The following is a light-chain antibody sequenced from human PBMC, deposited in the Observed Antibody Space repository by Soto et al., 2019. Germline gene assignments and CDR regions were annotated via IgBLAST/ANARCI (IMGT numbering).Light chain of an antibody. Sequence: QSVLTQPPSVSGAPGQRVTISCTGSSSNIGANYDVQWYQQLPGTAPRLLIYGNNNRPSGVPDRISGSKSGTSASLAITGLQAEDEGHYYCQSYDSSLSAVVFGAGTKLTVL. CDR2: GNN. CDR1: SSNIGANYD. CDR3: QSYDSSLSAVV. V-gene: IGLV1-40*01. J-gene: IGLJ2*01.